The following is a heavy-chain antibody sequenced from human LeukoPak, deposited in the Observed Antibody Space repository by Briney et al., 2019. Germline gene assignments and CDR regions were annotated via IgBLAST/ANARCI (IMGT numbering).Heavy chain of an antibody. D-gene: IGHD3-10*01. J-gene: IGHJ4*02. CDR3: AKDFQYYGSGSYYNRPKNPYY. CDR1: GFTFSSYG. CDR2: ISYDGSNK. Sequence: GGSLRLSCAASGFTFSSYGMHWVRQAPGKGLEWVAVISYDGSNKYYADSVKGRFTISRDNSKNTLYLQMNSLRAGDTAVYYCAKDFQYYGSGSYYNRPKNPYYWGQGTLVTVSS. V-gene: IGHV3-30*18.